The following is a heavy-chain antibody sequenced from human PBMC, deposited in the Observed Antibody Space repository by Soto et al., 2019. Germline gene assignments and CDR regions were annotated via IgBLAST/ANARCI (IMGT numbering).Heavy chain of an antibody. J-gene: IGHJ4*02. CDR3: AREGGESSDGLYYFDS. D-gene: IGHD3-16*01. CDR2: INHSGST. Sequence: SETLSLTCAVYGGSFSGYYWSWIRQPPGKGLEWIGEINHSGSTNYNPSLKSRVTISVDTSKNRFSLKLSSVTAADTAVYFCAREGGESSDGLYYFDSWGQGSLVTVSS. V-gene: IGHV4-34*01. CDR1: GGSFSGYY.